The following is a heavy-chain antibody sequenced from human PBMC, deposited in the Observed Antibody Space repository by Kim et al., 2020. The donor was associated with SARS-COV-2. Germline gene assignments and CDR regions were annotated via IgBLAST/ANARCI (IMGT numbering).Heavy chain of an antibody. D-gene: IGHD6-13*01. CDR3: AKGSGYSSSWTEGYNWFDP. CDR1: GFTFSSYA. CDR2: ISGSGGST. Sequence: GGSLRLSCAASGFTFSSYAMSWVRQAPGKGLEWVSAISGSGGSTYYADSVKGWFTISRDNSKNTLYLQMNSLRAEDTAVYYCAKGSGYSSSWTEGYNWFDPWGQGTLVTVSS. J-gene: IGHJ5*02. V-gene: IGHV3-23*01.